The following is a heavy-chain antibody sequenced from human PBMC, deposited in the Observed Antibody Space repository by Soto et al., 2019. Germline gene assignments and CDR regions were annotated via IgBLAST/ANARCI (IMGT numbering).Heavy chain of an antibody. D-gene: IGHD3-9*01. Sequence: SETLSLTCAVYGGSFSGYYWGWIRQPPGKGLEWIGSIYYSGSTYYNPSLKSRVTISVDTSKNQFSLKLSSVTAADTAVYYCARQGTYYDILTGYNFDYWGQGTLVTVSS. J-gene: IGHJ4*02. CDR3: ARQGTYYDILTGYNFDY. CDR1: GGSFSGYY. V-gene: IGHV4-39*01. CDR2: IYYSGST.